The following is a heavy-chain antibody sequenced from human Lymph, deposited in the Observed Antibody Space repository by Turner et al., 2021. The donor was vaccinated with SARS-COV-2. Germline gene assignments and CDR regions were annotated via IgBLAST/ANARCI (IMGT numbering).Heavy chain of an antibody. Sequence: QVQLQESGPGLVKPSGTLSLTCAVPGGSISSNNWWSWVRQPPGKGLEWIGEIYHSGNTNYNPSLKSRVTISVDKSKNQFSLKLSSVTAADTAVYYCATKYCSGGSCSYFDYWGQGTLVTVSS. CDR3: ATKYCSGGSCSYFDY. J-gene: IGHJ4*02. CDR2: IYHSGNT. D-gene: IGHD2-15*01. V-gene: IGHV4-4*02. CDR1: GGSISSNNW.